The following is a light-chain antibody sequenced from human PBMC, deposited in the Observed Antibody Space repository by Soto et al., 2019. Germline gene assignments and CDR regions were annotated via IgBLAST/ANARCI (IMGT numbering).Light chain of an antibody. J-gene: IGKJ5*01. CDR1: QSVSSN. Sequence: EVVMTQSPVTLSCSPGERATLSCRASQSVSSNVAWYQQKPGQAPRLLIHGASTRATGIPDRFSGSGSGTDLNLTISSLEPEDFAVYYCQQRSNWPFTFGQGTRLEIK. V-gene: IGKV3-11*01. CDR3: QQRSNWPFT. CDR2: GAS.